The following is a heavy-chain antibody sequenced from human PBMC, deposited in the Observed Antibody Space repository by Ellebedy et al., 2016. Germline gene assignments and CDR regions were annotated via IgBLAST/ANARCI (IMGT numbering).Heavy chain of an antibody. V-gene: IGHV3-9*01. CDR1: RFTFNDYA. Sequence: SLKISXAGSRFTFNDYALHWVRQAPGKGLEWVSGISWDSAVIGYSGSVKGRFTISKDSAKNYLYLQMNSLRPEDTAFYYCAKGTMDYHWGQGTLVTVSS. J-gene: IGHJ5*02. CDR2: ISWDSAVI. D-gene: IGHD4/OR15-4a*01. CDR3: AKGTMDYH.